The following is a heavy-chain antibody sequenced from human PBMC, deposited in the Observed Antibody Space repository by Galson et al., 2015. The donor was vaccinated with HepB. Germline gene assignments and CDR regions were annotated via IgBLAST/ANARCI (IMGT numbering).Heavy chain of an antibody. CDR1: GFTFSNYG. J-gene: IGHJ4*02. Sequence: SLRLSCAASGFTFSNYGMHWVRQTPGKGLEWVAIMWYDGSKEYYADSVKDRFSISRDRSKNTLYLQMNSLRAEDTAVYYCAKVGRSSSWPDSFDSWGQGPLVPVSS. CDR3: AKVGRSSSWPDSFDS. D-gene: IGHD6-13*01. CDR2: MWYDGSKE. V-gene: IGHV3-33*03.